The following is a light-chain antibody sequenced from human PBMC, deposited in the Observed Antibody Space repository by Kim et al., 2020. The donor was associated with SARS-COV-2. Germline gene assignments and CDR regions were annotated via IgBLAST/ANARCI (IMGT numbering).Light chain of an antibody. V-gene: IGLV3-19*01. CDR1: RRRSYY. CDR3: NSRDSSGNHLDVV. CDR2: GKN. J-gene: IGLJ2*01. Sequence: GKTVRITCQGDRRRSYYASWYKQKPGQATVLVIYGKNNRPSGIPDRFSGSSSGNTASLTITGAQAEDEADYYCNSRDSSGNHLDVVFGGGTKLTVL.